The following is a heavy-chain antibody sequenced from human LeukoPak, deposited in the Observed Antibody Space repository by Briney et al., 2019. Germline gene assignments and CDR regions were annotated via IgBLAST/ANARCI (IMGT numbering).Heavy chain of an antibody. J-gene: IGHJ3*02. D-gene: IGHD1-26*01. CDR3: ARDRSGSLDAFDI. V-gene: IGHV3-33*01. CDR2: IWYDGSNK. Sequence: PGRSLRLSCAASGFTFSSYGMHWVRQAPGKGQEWVAVIWYDGSNKYYADSVKGRFTISRDNSKNTLYLQMNSLRAEDTAVYYCARDRSGSLDAFDIWGQGTMVTVSS. CDR1: GFTFSSYG.